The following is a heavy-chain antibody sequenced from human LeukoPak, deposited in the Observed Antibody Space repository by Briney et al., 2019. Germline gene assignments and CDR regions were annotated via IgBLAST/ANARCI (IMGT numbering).Heavy chain of an antibody. CDR3: ARASPKIVGATNYFDY. D-gene: IGHD1-26*01. CDR2: ISYDGSNK. J-gene: IGHJ4*02. CDR1: GFTFSSYA. Sequence: GRSLRLSCAASGFTFSSYAMHWVRQAPGKGLEWVAVISYDGSNKYYADSVKGRFTISRDNSKNTLYLQMNSLRAEDTAVYYSARASPKIVGATNYFDYWGQGTLVTVSS. V-gene: IGHV3-30-3*01.